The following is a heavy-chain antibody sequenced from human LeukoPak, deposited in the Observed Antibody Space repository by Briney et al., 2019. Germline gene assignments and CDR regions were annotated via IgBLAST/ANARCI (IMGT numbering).Heavy chain of an antibody. CDR3: AGYDFWSGSDY. CDR2: IYTSGST. D-gene: IGHD3-3*01. CDR1: GGSISSYY. V-gene: IGHV4-4*07. Sequence: PSETLSLTCTVSGGSISSYYWSWIRQPAGKGLEWIGRIYTSGSTNYSPSLKSRVTMSVDTSKNQFSLKLSSVTAADTAVYYCAGYDFWSGSDYWGQGTLVTVSS. J-gene: IGHJ4*02.